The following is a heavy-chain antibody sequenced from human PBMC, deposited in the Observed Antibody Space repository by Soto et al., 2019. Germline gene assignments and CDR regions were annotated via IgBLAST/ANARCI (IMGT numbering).Heavy chain of an antibody. CDR1: GGSISSYY. D-gene: IGHD4-17*01. J-gene: IGHJ6*02. Sequence: SETLSLTCTVSGGSISSYYWSWIRQPPGKGLEWIGYIYYSGSTNYNPSLKSRVTISVDTSKNQFSLKLSSVTAADTAVYYCARRDYGDYYYYGMDVWGQGTTVTVSS. CDR2: IYYSGST. CDR3: ARRDYGDYYYYGMDV. V-gene: IGHV4-59*08.